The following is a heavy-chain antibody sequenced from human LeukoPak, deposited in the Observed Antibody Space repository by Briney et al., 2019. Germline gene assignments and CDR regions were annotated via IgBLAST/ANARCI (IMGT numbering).Heavy chain of an antibody. V-gene: IGHV3-66*02. J-gene: IGHJ5*02. CDR1: GFTVSSNY. CDR2: IYSGGST. Sequence: GGSLRLSRAASGFTVSSNYMSWVRQAPGKGLEWVSVIYSGGSTYYADTVKGRFTISRDNSKNTLYLQMNSLRAEDTAVYYCARTRGDFWSGYYPVNWFDPWGQGTLVSVSS. CDR3: ARTRGDFWSGYYPVNWFDP. D-gene: IGHD3-3*01.